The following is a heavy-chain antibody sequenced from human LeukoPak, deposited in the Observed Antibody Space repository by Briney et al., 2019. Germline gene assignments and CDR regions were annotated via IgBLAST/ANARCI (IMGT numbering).Heavy chain of an antibody. V-gene: IGHV3-43*01. CDR1: GFTFNDYT. J-gene: IGHJ6*02. CDR3: AKGGRFGESDYYGMDV. CDR2: ISWDGGST. D-gene: IGHD3-10*01. Sequence: GGSLRLSCAASGFTFNDYTMRWVRQAPGKGLEWVSLISWDGGSTYYADSVKGRFTISRDNSKNSLYLQMNSLRTEDTALYYCAKGGRFGESDYYGMDVWGQGTGVSVS.